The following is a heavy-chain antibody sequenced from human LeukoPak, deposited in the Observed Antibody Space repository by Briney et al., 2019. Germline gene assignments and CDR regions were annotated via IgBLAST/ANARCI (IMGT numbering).Heavy chain of an antibody. V-gene: IGHV3-7*01. CDR2: IRQDGSVK. J-gene: IGHJ4*02. D-gene: IGHD6-19*01. CDR1: GFTFSGYW. Sequence: SGGSLRLSCAASGFTFSGYWMHWVRQAPGKGLEWVANIRQDGSVKYYLDSVKGRFTISRDNSKNTLHLQMNSLRAEDTAVYYCAKGHGYSSAYFDYWGQGTLVTVSS. CDR3: AKGHGYSSAYFDY.